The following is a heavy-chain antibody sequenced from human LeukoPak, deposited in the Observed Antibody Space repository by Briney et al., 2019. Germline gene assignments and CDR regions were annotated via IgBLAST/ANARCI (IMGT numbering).Heavy chain of an antibody. Sequence: SETLSLTCTVSGGSISSYYWSWIRQPPGKGLEWIGYIYYSGSTNYNPSLKSRVIISVDTSKNQFSLSLSSVTAADTAVYYCARSRTTMIRGSPNWSFDYWGQGTLVTVSS. V-gene: IGHV4-59*01. D-gene: IGHD3-10*01. CDR2: IYYSGST. CDR1: GGSISSYY. CDR3: ARSRTTMIRGSPNWSFDY. J-gene: IGHJ4*02.